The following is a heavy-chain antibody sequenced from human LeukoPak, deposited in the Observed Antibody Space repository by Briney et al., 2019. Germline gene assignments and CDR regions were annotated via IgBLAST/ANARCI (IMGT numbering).Heavy chain of an antibody. CDR3: ATSPAYSTMIKYYFDY. J-gene: IGHJ4*02. D-gene: IGHD6-13*01. V-gene: IGHV4-59*08. Sequence: SETLSLTCTVSGGSISSYYWSWIRQPPGKGLEWIGYIYYSGSTNYNPSLKSRVTISIDTSRKQFSLKLSSVTAADTAVYYCATSPAYSTMIKYYFDYWGQGTLVTVSS. CDR2: IYYSGST. CDR1: GGSISSYY.